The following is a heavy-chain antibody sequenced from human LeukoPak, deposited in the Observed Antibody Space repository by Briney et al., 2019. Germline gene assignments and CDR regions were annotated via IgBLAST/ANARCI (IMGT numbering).Heavy chain of an antibody. CDR2: ISWNSGSI. Sequence: GRSLRLSCAASGFTFDDYAMHWVRQAPGKGLEWVSGISWNSGSIGYADSVKGRSTISRDNAKNSLYLQMNSLRAEDTALCYCAKAHIVGGEFDPWGQGTLVTVSS. V-gene: IGHV3-9*01. CDR3: AKAHIVGGEFDP. CDR1: GFTFDDYA. D-gene: IGHD2-21*01. J-gene: IGHJ5*02.